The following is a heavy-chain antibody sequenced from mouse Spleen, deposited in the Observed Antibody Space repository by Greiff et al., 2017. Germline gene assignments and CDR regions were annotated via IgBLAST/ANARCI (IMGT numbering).Heavy chain of an antibody. J-gene: IGHJ3*01. CDR3: ARDGYDVPFAY. D-gene: IGHD2-2*01. Sequence: EVKLMESGGGLVKPGGSLKLSCAASGFTFSDYGMHWVRQAPEKGLEWVAYISSGSSTIYYADTVKGRFTISRDNAKNTLFLQMTSLRSEDTAMYYCARDGYDVPFAYWGQGTLVTVSA. V-gene: IGHV5-17*01. CDR1: GFTFSDYG. CDR2: ISSGSSTI.